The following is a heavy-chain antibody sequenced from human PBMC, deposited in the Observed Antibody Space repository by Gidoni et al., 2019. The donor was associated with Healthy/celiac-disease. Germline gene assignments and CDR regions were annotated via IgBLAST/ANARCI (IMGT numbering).Heavy chain of an antibody. CDR2: IWYDGSNK. J-gene: IGHJ4*02. D-gene: IGHD5-18*01. V-gene: IGHV3-33*01. CDR3: ARAWGGRYSYGYHPGFDY. CDR1: GFTFSSYG. Sequence: QVQLVESGGGVVQPGRSLSLSCAASGFTFSSYGMHWVRQAPGKGLEWVAVIWYDGSNKYYADSVKGRFTISRDNSKNTLYLQMNSLRAEDTAVYYCARAWGGRYSYGYHPGFDYWGQGTLVTVSS.